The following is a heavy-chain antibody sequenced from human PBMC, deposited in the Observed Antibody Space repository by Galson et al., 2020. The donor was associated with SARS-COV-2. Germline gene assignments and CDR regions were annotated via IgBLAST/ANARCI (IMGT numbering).Heavy chain of an antibody. CDR1: GGSISSGGYY. D-gene: IGHD3-3*01. Sequence: SETLSLTCTVSGGSISSGGYYWSWIRQHPGKGLEWIGYIYYSGSTYYNPSLKSRVTISVDTSKNQFSLKLSSVTAADTAVYYCARAGLGIFGVVCHFDYWGQGTLVSVSS. CDR2: IYYSGST. CDR3: ARAGLGIFGVVCHFDY. J-gene: IGHJ4*02. V-gene: IGHV4-31*03.